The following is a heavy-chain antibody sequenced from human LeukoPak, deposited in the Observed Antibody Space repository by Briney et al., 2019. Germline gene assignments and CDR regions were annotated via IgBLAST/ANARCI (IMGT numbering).Heavy chain of an antibody. CDR2: TNPSSGNT. CDR1: GYTFTNYD. D-gene: IGHD6-19*01. Sequence: ASVKVSCKASGYTFTNYDINWVQQATGQGLEWMGWTNPSSGNTGYAQKFQGRVTMTRDTSISTAYMELSSLRSEDTALYYCSTYGYTSGWFSNYWGQGTLVTVSS. J-gene: IGHJ4*02. V-gene: IGHV1-8*01. CDR3: STYGYTSGWFSNY.